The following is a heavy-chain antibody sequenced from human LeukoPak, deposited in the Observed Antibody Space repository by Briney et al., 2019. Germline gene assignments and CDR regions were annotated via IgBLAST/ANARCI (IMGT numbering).Heavy chain of an antibody. CDR1: GFTFSSYG. D-gene: IGHD6-19*01. CDR3: AKPYSSGWRPTKYYFDY. Sequence: GGSPRLSCAASGFTFSSYGMHWVRQAPGKGLEWVAVISYDGSNKYYADSVKGRFTISRDNSKNTLYLQMNSLRAEDTAVYYCAKPYSSGWRPTKYYFDYWGQGTLVTVSS. V-gene: IGHV3-30*18. CDR2: ISYDGSNK. J-gene: IGHJ4*02.